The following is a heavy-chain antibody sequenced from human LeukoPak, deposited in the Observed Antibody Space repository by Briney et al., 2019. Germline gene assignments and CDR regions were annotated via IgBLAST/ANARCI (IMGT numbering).Heavy chain of an antibody. CDR3: ARDDRRLRYFDSDANYYMDV. Sequence: PSETLSLTCTVSGGSISSYYWSWIRQPPGKGLEWIGYIYYSGSTNYNPSLKSRVTISVDTSKNQFSLKLSSMTAADTAVYYCARDDRRLRYFDSDANYYMDVWGKGTTVTVSS. CDR1: GGSISSYY. V-gene: IGHV4-59*01. J-gene: IGHJ6*03. D-gene: IGHD3-9*01. CDR2: IYYSGST.